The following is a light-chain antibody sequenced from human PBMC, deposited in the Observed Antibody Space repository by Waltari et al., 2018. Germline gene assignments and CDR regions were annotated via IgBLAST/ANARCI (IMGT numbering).Light chain of an antibody. CDR1: QSLVHSDGNTY. Sequence: DVVMTQSPLSLPGTLGQPASISCRSSQSLVHSDGNTYLSWFQQRPGQSPRRLTYKVSNRDSGVPDRFSGSGSGTDFTLKISGVEAEDVGVYYCMQGTQWPYTFGQGTKLEIK. J-gene: IGKJ2*01. CDR2: KVS. CDR3: MQGTQWPYT. V-gene: IGKV2-30*02.